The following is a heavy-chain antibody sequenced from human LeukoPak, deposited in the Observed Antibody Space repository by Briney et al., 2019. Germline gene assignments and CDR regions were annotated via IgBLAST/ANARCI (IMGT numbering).Heavy chain of an antibody. D-gene: IGHD4/OR15-4a*01. J-gene: IGHJ6*03. CDR2: ISWNSGSI. CDR1: GFTFDDYA. V-gene: IGHV3-9*01. CDR3: ASGLTSLYYYYMDV. Sequence: GGSLRLSCAASGFTFDDYAMHWVRQAPGKGLEWVSGISWNSGSIGYADSVKGRFTISRDNAKNSLYLQMNSLRAEDTAVYYCASGLTSLYYYYMDVWGKGTTVTVSS.